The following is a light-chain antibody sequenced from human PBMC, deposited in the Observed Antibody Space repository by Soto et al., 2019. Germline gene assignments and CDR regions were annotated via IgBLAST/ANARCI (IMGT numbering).Light chain of an antibody. J-gene: IGLJ2*01. Sequence: QAVVTQPASVSGSPGQSITISCTGTSSDVGDYKYVSWYQQHPGKAPKLMIYEVSNRPSGVSNRFSGSKSGNTASLTISGLQAEDEADYYCSSYTSSNTLFGGGTKLTVL. CDR2: EVS. CDR3: SSYTSSNTL. CDR1: SSDVGDYKY. V-gene: IGLV2-14*01.